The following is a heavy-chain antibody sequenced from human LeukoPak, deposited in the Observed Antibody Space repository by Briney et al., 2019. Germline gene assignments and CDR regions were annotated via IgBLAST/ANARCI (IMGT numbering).Heavy chain of an antibody. V-gene: IGHV1-69*13. J-gene: IGHJ4*02. CDR1: GGTFSSYA. CDR3: ARWVLGDGYSLNFDY. CDR2: IIPIFGTA. D-gene: IGHD5-24*01. Sequence: ASVKVSCKASGGTFSSYAISWVRQAPGQGLEWMGGIIPIFGTANYAQKFQGRVTITADESTSTAYMELSSLRSEDTAVYYCARWVLGDGYSLNFDYWGQGTLVTVSS.